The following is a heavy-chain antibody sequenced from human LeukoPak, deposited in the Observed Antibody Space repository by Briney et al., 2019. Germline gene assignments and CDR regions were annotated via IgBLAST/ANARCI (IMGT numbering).Heavy chain of an antibody. J-gene: IGHJ5*02. D-gene: IGHD5-24*01. V-gene: IGHV4-38-2*02. Sequence: SETLSLTCKVSGYPIGLDYYWVWIRQAPGRGLQWIGGFHRGRIQYNSALKSRVTISIDSSKNQFSLRMWPVTAADTAFYFCARTPSSYESGNGYPNLGWLDPWGQGALVTVSS. CDR2: FHRGRI. CDR3: ARTPSSYESGNGYPNLGWLDP. CDR1: GYPIGLDYY.